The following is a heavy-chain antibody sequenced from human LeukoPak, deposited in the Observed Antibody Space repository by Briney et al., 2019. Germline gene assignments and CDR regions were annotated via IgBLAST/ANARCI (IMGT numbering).Heavy chain of an antibody. V-gene: IGHV3-74*01. J-gene: IGHJ3*02. CDR1: GFTFSTYV. CDR2: ISHDGTDT. D-gene: IGHD3-16*01. Sequence: GGSLRLSCAASGFTFSTYVMHWVRQAPGKGLMWVSRISHDGTDTSYADSVKDRFTISRDNAKNSLYLQMNSLRAEDTAVYYCATLYDPDAFDIWGQGTMVTVSS. CDR3: ATLYDPDAFDI.